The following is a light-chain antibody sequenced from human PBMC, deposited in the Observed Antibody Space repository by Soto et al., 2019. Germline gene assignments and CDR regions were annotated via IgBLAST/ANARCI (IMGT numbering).Light chain of an antibody. J-gene: IGKJ1*01. V-gene: IGKV3-15*01. Sequence: EIVMTQSPATLSVSPGERATLSCRASQSVSSNYLAWYQQKPGQAPRLLIYGASTRATGIPARFSGSGSGTEFTLTISSLQSEDYAVYYCHQYNNWPPWTFGQGTKVDNK. CDR1: QSVSSN. CDR2: GAS. CDR3: HQYNNWPPWT.